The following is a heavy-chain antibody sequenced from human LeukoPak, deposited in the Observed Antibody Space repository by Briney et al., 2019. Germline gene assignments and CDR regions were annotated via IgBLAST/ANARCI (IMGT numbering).Heavy chain of an antibody. D-gene: IGHD6-13*01. J-gene: IGHJ4*02. CDR1: GFTFSSYE. CDR2: IYYSGST. CDR3: ARGYSSSWYKAPFFDY. Sequence: LRLSCAASGFTFSSYEMNWVRQAPGKGLEWIGSIYYSGSTYYNPSLKSRVTISVDTSKNQFSLKLSSVTAADTAVYYCARGYSSSWYKAPFFDYWGQGTLVTVSS. V-gene: IGHV4-39*07.